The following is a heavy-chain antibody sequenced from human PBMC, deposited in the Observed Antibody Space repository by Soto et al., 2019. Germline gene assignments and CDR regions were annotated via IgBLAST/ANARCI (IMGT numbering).Heavy chain of an antibody. J-gene: IGHJ6*02. CDR3: ARQPYSMAAAGYYYYYGMDV. V-gene: IGHV5-51*01. CDR2: IYPGDSDT. Sequence: GESLKISCKGSGYSFTSYWIGWVRQMPGKGLEWMGIIYPGDSDTRYSPSFQGQVTISADKSISTAYLQWSSLKASDTAMYYCARQPYSMAAAGYYYYYGMDVWGQGTTVTVSS. D-gene: IGHD6-13*01. CDR1: GYSFTSYW.